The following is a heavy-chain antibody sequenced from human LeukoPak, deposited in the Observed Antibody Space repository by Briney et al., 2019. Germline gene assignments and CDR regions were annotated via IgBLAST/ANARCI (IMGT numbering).Heavy chain of an antibody. CDR1: GFTFSSYW. V-gene: IGHV3-74*01. CDR3: AREGQWLASDY. J-gene: IGHJ4*02. Sequence: GGSLRLSCAASGFTFSSYWMHWVRQAPGQGLVWVSRINRDGSSTTYADSVKGRFTISRDNAKNTLYLQMNSLRAEDTAVYYCAREGQWLASDYWGQGTLATVSP. CDR2: INRDGSST. D-gene: IGHD6-19*01.